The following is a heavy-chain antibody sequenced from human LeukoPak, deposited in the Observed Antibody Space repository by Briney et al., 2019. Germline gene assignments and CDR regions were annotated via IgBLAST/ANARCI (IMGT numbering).Heavy chain of an antibody. Sequence: GGSLRLSCAASGFTFDDYGMSWVRHAPGKGLEWVSGINWNGGSTGYADSVKGRFTISRDNAKNSLYLQMNSLRAEDTAVYYCARVLDYGEDLDYWGQGTLVTVSS. CDR2: INWNGGST. D-gene: IGHD4-17*01. CDR1: GFTFDDYG. CDR3: ARVLDYGEDLDY. V-gene: IGHV3-20*04. J-gene: IGHJ4*02.